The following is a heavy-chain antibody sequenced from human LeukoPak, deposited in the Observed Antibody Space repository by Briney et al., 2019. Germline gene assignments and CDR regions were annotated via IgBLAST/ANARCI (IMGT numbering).Heavy chain of an antibody. CDR1: GFTFSIYS. D-gene: IGHD6-19*01. CDR3: AKSGYSSGWFRAFDI. J-gene: IGHJ3*02. CDR2: ISGSDGST. V-gene: IGHV3-23*01. Sequence: GGSLRLSCAASGFTFSIYSMDWVRQAPGKGLEWVSGISGSDGSTYYADSVKGRFSISRDNSKKTLFLQMNSLRAEDTAVYYWAKSGYSSGWFRAFDIWGQGTLVTVSS.